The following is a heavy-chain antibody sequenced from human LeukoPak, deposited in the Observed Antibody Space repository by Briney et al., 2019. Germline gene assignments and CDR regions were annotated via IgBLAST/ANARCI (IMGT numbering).Heavy chain of an antibody. V-gene: IGHV3-30*18. Sequence: GRSLRLSCAASGFTFSSYGMHWVRQAPGKGLEWVAVISYDGSNKYYADSVKGRFTISRDNSKNTLYLQMNSLRAEDTAVYYCAKGEQWLVQGNFDYWGQGTLVTVSS. J-gene: IGHJ4*02. CDR1: GFTFSSYG. CDR2: ISYDGSNK. D-gene: IGHD6-19*01. CDR3: AKGEQWLVQGNFDY.